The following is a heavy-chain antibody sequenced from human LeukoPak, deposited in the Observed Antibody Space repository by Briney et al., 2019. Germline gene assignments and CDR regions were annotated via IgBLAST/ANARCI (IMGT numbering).Heavy chain of an antibody. CDR3: ARSQPATAIPN. CDR1: GGSIYTYY. V-gene: IGHV4-4*07. J-gene: IGHJ4*02. Sequence: SETLSLTCTVSGGSIYTYYWAWIRQPAGKGLEWIGRIYTTGSTNYNLSLKSRVTMSVDTSKNQFSLELTSVTAADTAVYYCARSQPATAIPNWGQGTLVTVSS. D-gene: IGHD2-2*02. CDR2: IYTTGST.